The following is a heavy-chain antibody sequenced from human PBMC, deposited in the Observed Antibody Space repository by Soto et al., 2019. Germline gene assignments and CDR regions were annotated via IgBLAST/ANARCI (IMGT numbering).Heavy chain of an antibody. CDR2: ISGSGGST. V-gene: IGHV3-23*01. Sequence: GGALSLSCAAYGFSFRSYAMRWVRQAPGNGLEWVSAISGSGGSTYYSDSVKGRFTISRDNSKNTLYLQMNSLRADDTAVYYCAKVRDSSGYKFDPWGQGTLVNVSS. J-gene: IGHJ5*02. CDR1: GFSFRSYA. CDR3: AKVRDSSGYKFDP. D-gene: IGHD3-22*01.